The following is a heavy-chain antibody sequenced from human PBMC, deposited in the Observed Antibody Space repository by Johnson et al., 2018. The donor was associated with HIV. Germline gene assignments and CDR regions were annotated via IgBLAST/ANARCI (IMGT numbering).Heavy chain of an antibody. CDR2: ISGSGGTI. Sequence: QVQLVESGGDLVKAGGSLRLSCAASGSTFSDYYMSWIRQAPGKGLEWVSYISGSGGTIYSADSVQGRFTISRDNARNSLYLQMNSLRAEDTAVYYCARGLGSSWTGDAFDIWGQGTMVTVSS. CDR1: GSTFSDYY. CDR3: ARGLGSSWTGDAFDI. D-gene: IGHD6-13*01. J-gene: IGHJ3*02. V-gene: IGHV3-11*01.